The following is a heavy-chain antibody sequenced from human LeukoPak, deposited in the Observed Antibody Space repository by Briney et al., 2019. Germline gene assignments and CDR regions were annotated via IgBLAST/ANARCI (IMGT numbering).Heavy chain of an antibody. CDR3: ANWGGTY. V-gene: IGHV3-23*01. D-gene: IGHD7-27*01. CDR2: ISDSSGST. J-gene: IGHJ4*02. CDR1: GFTFSGYA. Sequence: GGSLRLSCAASGFTFSGYATSWVRLAPGKGLEWVSTISDSSGSTHYADSVKGRFTISRDNSKNTLYLQMHSLRAEDSAVYYCANWGGTYWGQGTLSPSPQ.